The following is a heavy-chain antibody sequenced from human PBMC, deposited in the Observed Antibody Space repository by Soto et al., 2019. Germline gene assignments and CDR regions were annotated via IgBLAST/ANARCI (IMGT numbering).Heavy chain of an antibody. V-gene: IGHV4-4*07. J-gene: IGHJ5*02. D-gene: IGHD1-1*01. CDR2: VQMSGTT. CDR3: AKDRSTMRWFDP. CDR1: GASVRSYH. Sequence: SETLSLTCAVSGASVRSYHWSWIRQAAGKGLEWIGRVQMSGTTNYNPSLMTRVTMSLDTSRNEVSLTMTSVTAADTAVYFCAKDRSTMRWFDPWGQGILVTVSS.